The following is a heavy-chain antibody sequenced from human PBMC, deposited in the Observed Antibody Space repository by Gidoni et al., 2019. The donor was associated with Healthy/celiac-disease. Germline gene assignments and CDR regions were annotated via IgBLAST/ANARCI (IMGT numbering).Heavy chain of an antibody. Sequence: EVQLVESGGGLVKPGGSLRLSCAASGFTFSSYSMNWVRQAPGKGLEWVSSISSSSSYIYYADSVKGRFTISRDNAKNSLYLQMNSLRAEDTAVYYCARSTMIVPPAPIGWGQGTLVTVSS. J-gene: IGHJ4*02. V-gene: IGHV3-21*01. CDR3: ARSTMIVPPAPIG. CDR1: GFTFSSYS. CDR2: ISSSSSYI. D-gene: IGHD3-22*01.